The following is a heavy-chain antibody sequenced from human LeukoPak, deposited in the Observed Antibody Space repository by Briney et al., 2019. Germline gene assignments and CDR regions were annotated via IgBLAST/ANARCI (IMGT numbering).Heavy chain of an antibody. Sequence: SETLSLTCTVSGGSISSSSYYWGWIRQPPGKGLEWIGSIYYSGSTYYNPSLKSRVTISVDTSKNQFSLKLSSVTAADTAVYYCARQLGDPLLWFGESYGWFDPWGQGTLVTVSS. J-gene: IGHJ5*02. V-gene: IGHV4-39*01. CDR3: ARQLGDPLLWFGESYGWFDP. CDR2: IYYSGST. CDR1: GGSISSSSYY. D-gene: IGHD3-10*01.